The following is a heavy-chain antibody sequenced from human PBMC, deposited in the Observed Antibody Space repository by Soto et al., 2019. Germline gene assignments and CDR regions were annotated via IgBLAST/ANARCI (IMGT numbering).Heavy chain of an antibody. CDR2: IFYSGST. J-gene: IGHJ6*02. CDR3: AILVVMGYGMDV. Sequence: SETLSLSCTVSGGSISSSSYYWGWIRQPPGKGLEWIGSIFYSGSTYYNPSLKSRVTISVDTSKNQFSLKLSSVTAADTAVYYCAILVVMGYGMDVWGQGTTVT. CDR1: GGSISSSSYY. D-gene: IGHD3-22*01. V-gene: IGHV4-39*01.